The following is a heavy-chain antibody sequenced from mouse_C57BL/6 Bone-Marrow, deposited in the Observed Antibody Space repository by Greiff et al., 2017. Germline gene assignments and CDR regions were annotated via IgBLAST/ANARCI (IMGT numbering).Heavy chain of an antibody. J-gene: IGHJ2*01. V-gene: IGHV1-54*01. CDR3: ARAWYYFDY. CDR2: INPGSGGT. CDR1: GYAFTNYL. Sequence: QVQLQQSGAELVRPGTSVKVSCKASGYAFTNYLIEWVKQRPGQGLEWIGVINPGSGGTNYTEKFKGKATLTADKSCSTAYMQLSSLTSEDSAVYFCARAWYYFDYWGQGTTLTVSS.